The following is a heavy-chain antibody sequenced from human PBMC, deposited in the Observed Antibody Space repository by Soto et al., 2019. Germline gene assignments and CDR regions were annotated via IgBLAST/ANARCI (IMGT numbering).Heavy chain of an antibody. CDR3: EKYVPGELLPTCFDP. CDR1: GFTFSSYA. J-gene: IGHJ5*02. V-gene: IGHV3-23*01. CDR2: ISGGGSST. D-gene: IGHD1-26*01. Sequence: EVQMLESGGGLVQPGGSLRLSCAASGFTFSSYAMSWFRQAPGKGLEWVSAISGGGSSTYYADSVKGRFTISRDNSKNTLERQMNSLRAEDTAVYYCEKYVPGELLPTCFDPWGQGTLVTVSS.